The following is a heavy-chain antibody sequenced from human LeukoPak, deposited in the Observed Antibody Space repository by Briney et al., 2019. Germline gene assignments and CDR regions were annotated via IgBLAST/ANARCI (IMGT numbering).Heavy chain of an antibody. CDR3: ARRYYYDSSGYYFDAFDI. Sequence: ASVKVSCKASGYTFTSYGISWVRQAPGQGLEWMGWISAYNGNTNYAQKLQGRVTMTTDTSTSTAYMELRSLRSDDTAVYYCARRYYYDSSGYYFDAFDIWGQGTMVTVSS. D-gene: IGHD3-22*01. V-gene: IGHV1-18*01. CDR1: GYTFTSYG. CDR2: ISAYNGNT. J-gene: IGHJ3*02.